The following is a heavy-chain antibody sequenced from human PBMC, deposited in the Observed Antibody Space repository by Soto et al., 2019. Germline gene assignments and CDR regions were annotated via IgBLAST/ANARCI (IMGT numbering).Heavy chain of an antibody. Sequence: ASVKVSCKASGYTFTSYDINWGRHATGQGLEWMGWMNPNSGNTGYAQKFQGRVTMTRNTSISTAYMELSSLRSEDTAVYYCAGARSSGGGGIGYWGQGPMVTVSS. J-gene: IGHJ4*02. V-gene: IGHV1-8*01. CDR3: AGARSSGGGGIGY. CDR2: MNPNSGNT. D-gene: IGHD6-25*01. CDR1: GYTFTSYD.